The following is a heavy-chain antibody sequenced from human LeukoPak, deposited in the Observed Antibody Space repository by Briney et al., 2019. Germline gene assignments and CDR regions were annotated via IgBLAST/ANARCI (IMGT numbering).Heavy chain of an antibody. D-gene: IGHD6-13*01. CDR1: GYTFTSYG. CDR3: ARDRGIAAAGTSGD. V-gene: IGHV1-18*01. CDR2: ISAYNGNT. J-gene: IGHJ4*02. Sequence: ASVKVSCKASGYTFTSYGISWMRQAPGQGLEWMGWISAYNGNTNYAQKLQGRVTMTTDTSTSTAYMELRSLRSDDTAVYYCARDRGIAAAGTSGDWGQGTLVTVSS.